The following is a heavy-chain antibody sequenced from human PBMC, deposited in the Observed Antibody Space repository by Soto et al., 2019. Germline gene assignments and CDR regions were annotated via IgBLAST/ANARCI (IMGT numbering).Heavy chain of an antibody. CDR3: ARDEYCSSTSCYAGCFDY. D-gene: IGHD2-2*01. V-gene: IGHV3-48*01. CDR1: GFTFSSYS. CDR2: ISSSSSTI. J-gene: IGHJ4*02. Sequence: EVQLVESGGGLVQPGGSLRLSCAASGFTFSSYSMNWVRQAPGKGLEWVSYISSSSSTIYYADSVKGRFTISRDNAKNSLYLQMNSLGAEDTAVYYCARDEYCSSTSCYAGCFDYWGQGTLVTVSS.